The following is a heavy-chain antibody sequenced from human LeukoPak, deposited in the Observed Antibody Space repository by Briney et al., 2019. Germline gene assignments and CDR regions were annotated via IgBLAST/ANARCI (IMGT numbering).Heavy chain of an antibody. J-gene: IGHJ4*02. D-gene: IGHD4-17*01. V-gene: IGHV3-48*03. CDR3: ARDNGDYAFDY. Sequence: AGGSLRLSCAASRFSFCSYEMNWVRQAPGKGLEWVSYISSSGSTIYYADSVKGRFTISRDNAKNSLYLQMNIRRAEDTAVYYCARDNGDYAFDYWGQGTLVTVSS. CDR2: ISSSGSTI. CDR1: RFSFCSYE.